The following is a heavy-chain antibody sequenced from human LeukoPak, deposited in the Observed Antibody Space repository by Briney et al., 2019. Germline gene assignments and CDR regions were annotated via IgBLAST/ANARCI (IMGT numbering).Heavy chain of an antibody. V-gene: IGHV4-59*01. D-gene: IGHD3-3*01. CDR1: GGSISSYY. J-gene: IGHJ6*02. CDR2: IYYSGST. Sequence: SEILSLTCTVSGGSISSYYWSWIRQPPGKGLEWIGYIYYSGSTNYNPSLKSRVTISVDTSKNQFSLKLSSVTAADTAVYYCARDLYRYDFWSRHYYYGMDVWGQGTTVTVSS. CDR3: ARDLYRYDFWSRHYYYGMDV.